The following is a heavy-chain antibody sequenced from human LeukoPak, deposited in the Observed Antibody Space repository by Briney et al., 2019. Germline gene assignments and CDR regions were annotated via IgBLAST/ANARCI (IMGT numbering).Heavy chain of an antibody. CDR2: IIPIFGTA. Sequence: SVRVSCKASGGTFSSYAISWVRQAPGQGLEWMGGIIPIFGTANYAQKFQGRVTITTDESTSTAYMELSSLRSEDTAVYYCARSRQLLYYYYYYMDVWGKGTTVTVSS. CDR3: ARSRQLLYYYYYYMDV. D-gene: IGHD2-2*01. J-gene: IGHJ6*03. V-gene: IGHV1-69*05. CDR1: GGTFSSYA.